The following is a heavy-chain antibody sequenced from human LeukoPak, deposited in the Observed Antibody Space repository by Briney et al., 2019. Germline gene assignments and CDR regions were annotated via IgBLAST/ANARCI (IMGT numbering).Heavy chain of an antibody. J-gene: IGHJ4*02. CDR3: ARGWVPLVDY. CDR2: MNPNSGNT. V-gene: IGHV1-8*01. Sequence: GASVKVSCKASGYTLTSYDINWVRQATGQALEWMGWMNPNSGNTGYAQKFQGRVTMTRNTSISTAYMELSSLRSEDMAVYYCARGWVPLVDYWGQGTLVTVSS. D-gene: IGHD1-1*01. CDR1: GYTLTSYD.